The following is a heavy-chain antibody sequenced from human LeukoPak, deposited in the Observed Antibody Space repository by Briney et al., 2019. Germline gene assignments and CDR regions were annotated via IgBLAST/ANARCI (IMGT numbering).Heavy chain of an antibody. Sequence: PGGSLRLSCAASGFTFSSYEINWVRQAPGKGLEWVSCISGSGSRIDYADYVKGRFTLSRDNAKNSLYLQLSSLRADDTAVYYCVREGRTSGFDYWGQGILVTVSS. J-gene: IGHJ4*02. CDR2: ISGSGSRI. CDR3: VREGRTSGFDY. CDR1: GFTFSSYE. D-gene: IGHD6-6*01. V-gene: IGHV3-48*03.